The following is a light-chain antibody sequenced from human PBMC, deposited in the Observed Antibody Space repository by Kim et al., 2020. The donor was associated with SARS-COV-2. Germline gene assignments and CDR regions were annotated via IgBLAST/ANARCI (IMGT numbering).Light chain of an antibody. CDR2: KAS. CDR3: QQYNSFSPWT. Sequence: SVGDTVTITCRASQDINIWLAWFQQKPGKAPKALIYKASALERGVPSRFSGSGSGTVFTLTISDLQADDFATYYCQQYNSFSPWTFGQGTKVDIK. V-gene: IGKV1-5*03. CDR1: QDINIW. J-gene: IGKJ1*01.